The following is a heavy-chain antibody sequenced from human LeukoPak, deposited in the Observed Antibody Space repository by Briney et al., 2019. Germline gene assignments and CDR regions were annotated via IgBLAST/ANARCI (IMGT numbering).Heavy chain of an antibody. D-gene: IGHD3-22*01. CDR2: IYPGDSDT. CDR3: ARRKYYYDNSGYYHFDY. J-gene: IGHJ4*02. Sequence: GESPKISCKGSGYSLTSYWIGWVRQMPGKGLEWMGIIYPGDSDTRYSPSFQGQVTISADKSISTAYLQWSSLKASDTAMYYCARRKYYYDNSGYYHFDYWGQGTLVTVSS. V-gene: IGHV5-51*01. CDR1: GYSLTSYW.